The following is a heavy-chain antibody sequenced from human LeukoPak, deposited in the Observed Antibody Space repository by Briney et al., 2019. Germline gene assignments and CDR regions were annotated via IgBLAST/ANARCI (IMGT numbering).Heavy chain of an antibody. Sequence: SETLSLTCSVSGDSITSHYWSWLRQPPGKGLEWIGYIYYSGSTDYNPSLKSRVTMSVDSSKNQFSLKLSSVTAADTAVYYCARGTSVTDYFDYWGQGTLVTVSS. CDR3: ARGTSVTDYFDY. CDR1: GDSITSHY. V-gene: IGHV4-59*11. D-gene: IGHD4-17*01. CDR2: IYYSGST. J-gene: IGHJ4*02.